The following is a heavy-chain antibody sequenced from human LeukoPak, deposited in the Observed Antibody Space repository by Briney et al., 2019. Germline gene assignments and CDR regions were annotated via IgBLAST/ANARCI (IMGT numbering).Heavy chain of an antibody. Sequence: GASVKVSCKASGGTFRNYAISWVRQAPGQGLEWIGGIIPIFGTANYAQKFQGRVTITTDESTSTAYMELSSLRSEDTAVYYCARDVEVVITTGYRAFDIWGQGTMVTVSS. CDR2: IIPIFGTA. V-gene: IGHV1-69*05. D-gene: IGHD3-22*01. J-gene: IGHJ3*02. CDR3: ARDVEVVITTGYRAFDI. CDR1: GGTFRNYA.